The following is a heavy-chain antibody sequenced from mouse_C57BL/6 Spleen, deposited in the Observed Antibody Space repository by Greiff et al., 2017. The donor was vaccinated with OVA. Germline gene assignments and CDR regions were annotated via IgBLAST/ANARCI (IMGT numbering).Heavy chain of an antibody. D-gene: IGHD3-1*01. J-gene: IGHJ3*01. V-gene: IGHV1-53*01. CDR3: ARSGGLRSACLAY. CDR1: GYTFTSYW. CDR2: INPSNGGT. Sequence: QVQLQQPGTELVKPGASVKLSCKASGYTFTSYWMHWVKQRPGQGLEWIGNINPSNGGTNYNEKFKSKATLTVDKSSSTAYMQLSSLTSEDSAVYFCARSGGLRSACLAYGGQGTLVTVSA.